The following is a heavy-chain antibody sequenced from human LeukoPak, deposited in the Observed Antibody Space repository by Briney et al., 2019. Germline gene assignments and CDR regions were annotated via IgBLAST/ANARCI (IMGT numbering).Heavy chain of an antibody. D-gene: IGHD4-11*01. CDR2: ISYSGST. J-gene: IGHJ4*02. CDR3: ALLTTVTSYYFVY. CDR1: GGSFSSYY. Sequence: SETLSLTCTVSGGSFSSYYWSWIRQPPGKGLEWIGYISYSGSTNYNPSLKSRVTMSVDTSKNHFSLNLSSVTAADTAVYYCALLTTVTSYYFVYWGQGTLVTVSS. V-gene: IGHV4-59*01.